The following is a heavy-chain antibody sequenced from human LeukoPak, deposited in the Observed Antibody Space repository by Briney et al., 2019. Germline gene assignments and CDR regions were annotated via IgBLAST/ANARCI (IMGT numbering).Heavy chain of an antibody. D-gene: IGHD2-15*01. CDR2: IKSKTDGGTT. Sequence: GGSLRLSCAASGFTFNNAWMSWVRQSPGKGLEWIGRIKSKTDGGTTDYAAPVEGRFTISRDDSKNTLYLQMNSLKTEDTAVYYCTTEVAGPYYFNYWGQGALVTVSS. CDR3: TTEVAGPYYFNY. J-gene: IGHJ4*02. CDR1: GFTFNNAW. V-gene: IGHV3-15*01.